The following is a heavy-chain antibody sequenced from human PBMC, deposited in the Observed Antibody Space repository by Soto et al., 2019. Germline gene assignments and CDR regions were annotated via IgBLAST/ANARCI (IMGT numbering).Heavy chain of an antibody. CDR3: AKEDVIVFGARHAYYYAMDV. D-gene: IGHD2-2*01. CDR1: GFSFSSYG. V-gene: IGHV3-30*02. CDR2: ISNDGSNK. Sequence: GGSLRLSCAASGFSFSSYGMHWVRQAPGKGLEWVAVISNDGSNKYYADPVKGRFTISRDNSKNTLYLQMNSLRDEDTAVYYCAKEDVIVFGARHAYYYAMDVWGQGTTVTVSS. J-gene: IGHJ6*02.